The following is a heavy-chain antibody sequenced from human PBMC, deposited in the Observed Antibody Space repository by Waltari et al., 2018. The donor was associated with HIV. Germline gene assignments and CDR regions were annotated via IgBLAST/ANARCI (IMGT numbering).Heavy chain of an antibody. CDR2: IYTSGST. CDR1: GGSISSGSYY. Sequence: QVQLQESGPGLVKPSQTLSLTCTVSGGSISSGSYYWSWIRQPAGKGLEWIGRIYTSGSTNYNPSLKVRVTIAGDTSKNQFSLKLSSVTAADTAVYYWARVSTVVTPYFDLWGRGTLVTVSS. J-gene: IGHJ2*01. D-gene: IGHD4-17*01. CDR3: ARVSTVVTPYFDL. V-gene: IGHV4-61*02.